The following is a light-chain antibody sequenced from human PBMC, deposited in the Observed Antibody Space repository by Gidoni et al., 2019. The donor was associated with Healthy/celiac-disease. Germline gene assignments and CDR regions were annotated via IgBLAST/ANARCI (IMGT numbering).Light chain of an antibody. Sequence: DIQMTQSPSSLSASVGDRVTITCRASQRISSYLNWYQQKPGKAPKLLIYAASSLQSGVPSRFSGSGSGTDFTLTSSSLQPEDFATYYCQQSYSTLFTFGPGTKVDIK. CDR3: QQSYSTLFT. CDR2: AAS. CDR1: QRISSY. J-gene: IGKJ3*01. V-gene: IGKV1-39*01.